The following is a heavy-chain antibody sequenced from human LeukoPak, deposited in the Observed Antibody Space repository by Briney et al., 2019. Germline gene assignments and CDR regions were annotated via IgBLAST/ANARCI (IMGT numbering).Heavy chain of an antibody. CDR1: GFTFSSYA. CDR3: ARDMRGFTVTPFSFAPVDY. J-gene: IGHJ4*02. Sequence: PGGSLRLSCAASGFTFSSYAMHWVRQAPGKGLEWVAVISYDGSNKYYADSVKGRFTISRDNSKNTLYLQMNSLRAEDTAVYYCARDMRGFTVTPFSFAPVDYWGQGTLVTVSS. CDR2: ISYDGSNK. V-gene: IGHV3-30-3*01. D-gene: IGHD4-17*01.